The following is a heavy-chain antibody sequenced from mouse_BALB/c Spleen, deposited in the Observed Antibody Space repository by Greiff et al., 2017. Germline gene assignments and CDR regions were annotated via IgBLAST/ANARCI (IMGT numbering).Heavy chain of an antibody. V-gene: IGHV1-14*01. Sequence: VQLKESGPELVKPGASVKMSCKASGYTFTSYVMHWVKQKPGQGLEWIGYINPYNDGTKYNEKFKGKATLTSDKSSSTAYMELSSLTSEDSAVYYCATESSSGYVWYFDVWGAGTTVTVSS. J-gene: IGHJ1*01. D-gene: IGHD3-1*01. CDR1: GYTFTSYV. CDR3: ATESSSGYVWYFDV. CDR2: INPYNDGT.